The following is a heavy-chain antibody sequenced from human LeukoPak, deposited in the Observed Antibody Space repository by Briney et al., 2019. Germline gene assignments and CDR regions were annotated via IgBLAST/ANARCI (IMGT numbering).Heavy chain of an antibody. CDR3: ARALLGYPHCLDY. J-gene: IGHJ4*02. Sequence: SETLSLTCTVSGGSISSGSYYWSWIRQPAGKGLEWIGRIYTSGSTNYNPSLKSRVTISVDTSKNQFSLKLSSVAAADTAVYYCARALLGYPHCLDYWGQGTLVTVSS. V-gene: IGHV4-61*02. CDR1: GGSISSGSYY. D-gene: IGHD5-18*01. CDR2: IYTSGST.